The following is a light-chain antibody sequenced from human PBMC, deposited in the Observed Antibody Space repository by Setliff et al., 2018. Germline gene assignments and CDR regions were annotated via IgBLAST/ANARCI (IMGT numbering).Light chain of an antibody. CDR3: SSYTSLSTRV. J-gene: IGLJ1*01. CDR1: SSDVGDYKY. V-gene: IGLV2-14*01. CDR2: EVS. Sequence: QSALTQPASVSGSPGQSITISCTGTSSDVGDYKYVSWYQQLPGKAPKLIIFEVSNRPSGIPNRFSCSKSGNTASLSTSGLQAEDEADYYCSSYTSLSTRVFGTGTKVTVL.